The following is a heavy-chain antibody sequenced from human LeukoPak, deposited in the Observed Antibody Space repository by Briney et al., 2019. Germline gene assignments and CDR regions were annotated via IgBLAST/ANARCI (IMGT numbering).Heavy chain of an antibody. J-gene: IGHJ5*02. V-gene: IGHV4-59*01. CDR1: GGSIRSYY. CDR2: IYYSGST. Sequence: SETLSLTCTVSGGSIRSYYWSWIRQPPGKGLEWIGYIYYSGSTNYNPSLKSRVTISVDTSKNQFSLKLSSVTAADTAVYYCARDGGHRLLWFGDHTAGWFDPWGQGTLVTVSS. D-gene: IGHD3-10*01. CDR3: ARDGGHRLLWFGDHTAGWFDP.